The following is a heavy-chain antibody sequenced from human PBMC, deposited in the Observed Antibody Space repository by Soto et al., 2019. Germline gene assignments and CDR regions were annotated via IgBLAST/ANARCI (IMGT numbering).Heavy chain of an antibody. CDR1: GFPFSSYV. Sequence: HPWGSLRLSCAASGFPFSSYVMSWVRQAPGKGLEWVSGISGGGSNTFYADYVKGRFTISRDNSKNTLLLQMNSLGAEDTAVYYCAKDSNKYSSSLRGRYFDYWGQGIGVTVSS. J-gene: IGHJ4*02. D-gene: IGHD4-4*01. CDR3: AKDSNKYSSSLRGRYFDY. CDR2: ISGGGSNT. V-gene: IGHV3-23*01.